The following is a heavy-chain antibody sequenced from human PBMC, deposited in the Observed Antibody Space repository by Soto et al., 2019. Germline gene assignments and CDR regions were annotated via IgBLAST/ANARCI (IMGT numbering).Heavy chain of an antibody. D-gene: IGHD3-22*01. V-gene: IGHV1-69*01. CDR2: IIPVFQTA. Sequence: QEQLVQSGAEVKKPGSSVKVSCKASGGLFSSYPISWVRQVPGQGLEWMGGIIPVFQTAYYTQRFQGRVRITADESTNPAYRELSSLRSEDAAIYYCARGGSGYTWFNEFWGQGTLVTVPS. CDR3: ARGGSGYTWFNEF. CDR1: GGLFSSYP. J-gene: IGHJ4*02.